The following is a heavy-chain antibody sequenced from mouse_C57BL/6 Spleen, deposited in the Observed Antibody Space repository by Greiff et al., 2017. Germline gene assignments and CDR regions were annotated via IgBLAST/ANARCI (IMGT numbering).Heavy chain of an antibody. Sequence: EVQLQESVAELVRPGASVKLSCTASGFNIKNTYMHWVKQRPEQGLEWIGRIDPANGNTKYAPKFQGKATITADTSSNTAYLQLSSLTSEDTAIYYCARHNYYYGSSYGDFFAYWGQGTLVTVSA. CDR2: IDPANGNT. D-gene: IGHD1-1*01. J-gene: IGHJ3*01. CDR3: ARHNYYYGSSYGDFFAY. CDR1: GFNIKNTY. V-gene: IGHV14-3*01.